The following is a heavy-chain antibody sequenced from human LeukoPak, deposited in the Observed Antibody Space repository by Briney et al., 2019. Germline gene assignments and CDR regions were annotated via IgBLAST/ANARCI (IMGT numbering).Heavy chain of an antibody. Sequence: SQTLSLTCTVSGDSISSGNYYWSWIRQPPGEGLEWIGYIYHSGSTYYNPSLRGRVTISVDGSKNQFSLKLTSVTAADTAVYFCAIAAAGHFDFDYWGQGTLVTVSS. V-gene: IGHV4-30-2*01. CDR1: GDSISSGNYY. D-gene: IGHD6-13*01. J-gene: IGHJ4*02. CDR2: IYHSGST. CDR3: AIAAAGHFDFDY.